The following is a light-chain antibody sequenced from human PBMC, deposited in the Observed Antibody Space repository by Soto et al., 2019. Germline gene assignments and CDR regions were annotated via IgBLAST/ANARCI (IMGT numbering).Light chain of an antibody. Sequence: EIVLTQSPATLPLSPGERATLSCRASQSVGNDLVWYHHKPGQAPRLLIYSASNRATGIPARFSGSGSGTDFTLTISSLEPEDFAVYYCQQRTNWPPTFGGGTKVEIK. CDR2: SAS. J-gene: IGKJ4*01. CDR1: QSVGND. V-gene: IGKV3-11*01. CDR3: QQRTNWPPT.